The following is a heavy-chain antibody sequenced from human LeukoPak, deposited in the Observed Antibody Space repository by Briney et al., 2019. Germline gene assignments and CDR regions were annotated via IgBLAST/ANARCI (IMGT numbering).Heavy chain of an antibody. Sequence: NPSETPSLTCTVSGGSISSSSYYWGWIRQPPGKGLEWIGSIYYSGSTYYNPSLKSRATISVDTSKNQFSLKLSSVTAADTAVYYCAGDSSSWFTSYYYGMDVWGQGTTVTVSS. CDR1: GGSISSSSYY. CDR2: IYYSGST. V-gene: IGHV4-39*05. J-gene: IGHJ6*02. CDR3: AGDSSSWFTSYYYGMDV. D-gene: IGHD6-13*01.